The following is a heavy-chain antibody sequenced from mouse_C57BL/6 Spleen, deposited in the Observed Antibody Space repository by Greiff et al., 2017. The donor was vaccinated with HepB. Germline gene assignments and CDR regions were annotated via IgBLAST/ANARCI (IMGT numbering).Heavy chain of an antibody. Sequence: EVQLQESGPELVKPGASVKMSCKASGYTFTDYNMHWVKQSHGKSLEWIGYINPNNGGTSYNQKFKGKATLTVNKSSSTAYMELRSLTSEDSAVYYCSRSYYGSSLYWYFDVWGTGTTVTVSS. J-gene: IGHJ1*03. CDR3: SRSYYGSSLYWYFDV. D-gene: IGHD1-1*01. V-gene: IGHV1-22*01. CDR2: INPNNGGT. CDR1: GYTFTDYN.